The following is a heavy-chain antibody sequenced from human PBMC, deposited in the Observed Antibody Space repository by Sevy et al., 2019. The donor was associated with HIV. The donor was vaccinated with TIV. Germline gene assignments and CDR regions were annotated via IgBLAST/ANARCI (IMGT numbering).Heavy chain of an antibody. V-gene: IGHV4-4*02. CDR2: RYYSGST. CDR3: ARGAIAAAGYSYGMDV. J-gene: IGHJ6*02. CDR1: GASITSSAW. D-gene: IGHD6-13*01. Sequence: SETLSLTCAVSGASITSSAWWTWVRQPPGKGLEWIGKRYYSGSTTYNPSLKSPVTILVDNSKNQFSLHLKSVTAADTAVYYCARGAIAAAGYSYGMDVWGQGTTVTVSS.